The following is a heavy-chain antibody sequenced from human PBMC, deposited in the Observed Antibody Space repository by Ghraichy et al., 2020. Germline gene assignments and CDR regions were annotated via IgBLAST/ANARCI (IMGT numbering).Heavy chain of an antibody. CDR2: ISGSGGST. V-gene: IGHV3-23*01. D-gene: IGHD5-12*01. J-gene: IGHJ5*02. Sequence: GESLNISCAASGFTFSSYAMSWVRQAPGKGLEWVSVISGSGGSTYYADSVKGRFTISRDNSKNTLYLQMNSLRAEDTAVYYCAKGETSGYLNWFDPWGQGTLVTVSS. CDR1: GFTFSSYA. CDR3: AKGETSGYLNWFDP.